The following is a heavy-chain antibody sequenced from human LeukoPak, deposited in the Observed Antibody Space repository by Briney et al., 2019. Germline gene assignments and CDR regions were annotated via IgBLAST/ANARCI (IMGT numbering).Heavy chain of an antibody. CDR2: IYYSGST. V-gene: IGHV4-39*01. CDR1: GGSISSSNYY. J-gene: IGHJ5*02. Sequence: SETLSLTCTVSGGSISSSNYYWGWIRQPPGKGLEWIGSIYYSGSTYNNPSLKSRVTISVDTSKNQFSLKLSSVTAADTAVYYCAGHRSVRGVPNWFDPWGQGTLVTVSS. CDR3: AGHRSVRGVPNWFDP. D-gene: IGHD3-10*01.